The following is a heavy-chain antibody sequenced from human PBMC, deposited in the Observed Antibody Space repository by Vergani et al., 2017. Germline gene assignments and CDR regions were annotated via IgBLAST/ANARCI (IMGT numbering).Heavy chain of an antibody. D-gene: IGHD2-2*01. V-gene: IGHV3-48*01. CDR1: GFTFSSYS. CDR3: AKDPSSTSSLPEYGMDV. J-gene: IGHJ6*02. CDR2: ISSSSSTI. Sequence: EVQLLESGGGLVQPGGSLRLSCAASGFTFSSYSMNWVRQAPGKGLEWVSYISSSSSTIYYADSVKGRFTISRDNAKNSLYLQMNSLRAEDTAVYYCAKDPSSTSSLPEYGMDVWGQGTTVTVSS.